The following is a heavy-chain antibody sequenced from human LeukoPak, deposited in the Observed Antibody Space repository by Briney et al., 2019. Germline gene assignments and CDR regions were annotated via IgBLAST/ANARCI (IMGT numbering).Heavy chain of an antibody. CDR2: FSTSRSYI. V-gene: IGHV3-21*01. Sequence: GGSLRLSCAASGFTFSSYTMNWVRQAPGKGLEWVSSFSTSRSYIYYADSVKGRFIISRDNAKNSLYLQMNSLRAEDTALYFCARDRASTFGIHDAFDIWGQGTMVTVSS. CDR1: GFTFSSYT. J-gene: IGHJ3*02. CDR3: ARDRASTFGIHDAFDI. D-gene: IGHD3-10*01.